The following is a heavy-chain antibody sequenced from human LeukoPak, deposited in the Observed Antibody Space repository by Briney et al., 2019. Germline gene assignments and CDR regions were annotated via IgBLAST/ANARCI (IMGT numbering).Heavy chain of an antibody. V-gene: IGHV3-21*01. D-gene: IGHD6-19*01. CDR1: GGSIGSYY. CDR2: ISSSSSYI. J-gene: IGHJ4*02. CDR3: ARDEWWQFIAVAITSYFDC. Sequence: ETLSLTCTVSGGSIGSYYWSWVRQAPGKGLEWVSSISSSSSYIYYADSVKGRFTISRDNAKNSLYLQMNSLRAEDTAVYYCARDEWWQFIAVAITSYFDCWGQGTLVTVSS.